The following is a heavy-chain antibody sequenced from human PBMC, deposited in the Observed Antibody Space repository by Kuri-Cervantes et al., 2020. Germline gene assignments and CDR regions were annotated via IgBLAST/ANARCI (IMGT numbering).Heavy chain of an antibody. D-gene: IGHD6-19*01. Sequence: GGSLRLSCKGSGYSFTNYWIGWVRQMPGKGLEWMGFIYPGDSDTRYSPSFQGQVTISADKSISTAYLQWSSLKASDTAMYYCAGGYSSGWYGFDYWGQGTLVTVSS. CDR3: AGGYSSGWYGFDY. V-gene: IGHV5-51*01. CDR2: IYPGDSDT. CDR1: GYSFTNYW. J-gene: IGHJ4*02.